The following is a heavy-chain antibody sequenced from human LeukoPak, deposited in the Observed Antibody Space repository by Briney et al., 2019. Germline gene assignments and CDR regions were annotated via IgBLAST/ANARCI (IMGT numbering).Heavy chain of an antibody. J-gene: IGHJ4*02. Sequence: GGSLRLSCAASGFTFDDYGMSWVRQAPGKGLEWVSGINWNGGSTGYADSVKGRFTISRDNAKNSLYLQMNSLRAEDTALYYCARVRVESSSSWYLYDYWGQGTLVVVSS. CDR2: INWNGGST. CDR3: ARVRVESSSSWYLYDY. V-gene: IGHV3-20*04. D-gene: IGHD6-13*01. CDR1: GFTFDDYG.